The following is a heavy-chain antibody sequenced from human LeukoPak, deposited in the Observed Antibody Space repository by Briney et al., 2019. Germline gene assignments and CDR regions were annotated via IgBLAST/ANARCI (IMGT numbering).Heavy chain of an antibody. Sequence: SETLSLPCAVYGGSFSGYYWSWIRQPPGKGLEWIGEINHSGSTNYNPSLKSRVTISVDTSKNQFSLKLSSVTAADTAVYYCARGRGVRGVYDYWGQGTLVTVSS. CDR1: GGSFSGYY. J-gene: IGHJ4*02. CDR3: ARGRGVRGVYDY. V-gene: IGHV4-34*01. CDR2: INHSGST. D-gene: IGHD3-10*01.